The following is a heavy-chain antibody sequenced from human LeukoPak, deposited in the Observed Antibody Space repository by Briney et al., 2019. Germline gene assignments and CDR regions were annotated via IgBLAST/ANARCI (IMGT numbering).Heavy chain of an antibody. CDR3: ARGGQAYYGSGTSYYYYMDV. CDR1: GGTFSSYA. J-gene: IGHJ6*03. CDR2: IIPVFGTT. V-gene: IGHV1-69*13. Sequence: SVKVSCKASGGTFSSYAISWVRQAPGQGLEWMGGIIPVFGTTNYAQKFQGRVTITADESTGTAYMELSSLRSDDTAVYYCARGGQAYYGSGTSYYYYMDVWGTGTTVTISS. D-gene: IGHD3-10*01.